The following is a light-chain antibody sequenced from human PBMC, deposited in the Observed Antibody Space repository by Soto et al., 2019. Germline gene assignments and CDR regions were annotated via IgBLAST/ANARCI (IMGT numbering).Light chain of an antibody. J-gene: IGKJ2*01. CDR3: QQYNNGPYT. CDR1: QSVSSN. CDR2: GAS. Sequence: EIVMTQSPATLSVSPGERATLSCRASQSVSSNLAWYQQKPGQAPRLLIYGASTRATGIPARFSGSGSGTEFTLTISSLQPEDCAVYYCQQYNNGPYTFGQGTKLEIK. V-gene: IGKV3-15*01.